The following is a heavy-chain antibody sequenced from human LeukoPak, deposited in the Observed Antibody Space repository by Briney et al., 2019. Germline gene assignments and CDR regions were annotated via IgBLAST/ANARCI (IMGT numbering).Heavy chain of an antibody. J-gene: IGHJ4*02. CDR3: ARDSTKAGDY. D-gene: IGHD5/OR15-5a*01. V-gene: IGHV3-30*02. CDR1: GFTFSSYG. Sequence: GGSLRLSCAASGFTFSSYGMHWVRQAPGKGLQWVAFIRYDESNKYYADSVRGRFTISRDNSKNTLYQQVNIPRAEDTVVYYCARDSTKAGDYWGQGTLVTVSS. CDR2: IRYDESNK.